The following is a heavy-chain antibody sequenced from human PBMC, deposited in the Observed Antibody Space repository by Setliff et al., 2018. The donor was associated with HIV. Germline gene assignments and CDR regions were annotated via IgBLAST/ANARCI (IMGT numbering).Heavy chain of an antibody. D-gene: IGHD1-26*01. CDR3: ARPTNIDTLYYGSQTFYMYYYGLDV. J-gene: IGHJ6*02. Sequence: LRLSCAASGFTFTNYAMAWVRQAPGKGLEWVSTILANGLTTVYADSAKGRFTISRDNSNNTLYLQMNSLRAEDTAVYFCARPTNIDTLYYGSQTFYMYYYGLDVWGQGTTVTVSS. V-gene: IGHV3-23*01. CDR2: ILANGLTT. CDR1: GFTFTNYA.